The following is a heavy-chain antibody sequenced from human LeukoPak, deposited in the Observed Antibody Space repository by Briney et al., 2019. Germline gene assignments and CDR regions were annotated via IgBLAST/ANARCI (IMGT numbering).Heavy chain of an antibody. CDR1: GFTFSTYA. CDR3: AREPSVLVMGPGVY. J-gene: IGHJ4*02. Sequence: QAGGSLRLSCTASGFTFSTYAMSWVRQAPGKGLEWVSTISGSAGATYSADSVRGRFTISRDNSKHTLSLQMNSLRAEDTAVYYCAREPSVLVMGPGVYWGQGTLVTVSS. V-gene: IGHV3-23*01. CDR2: ISGSAGAT. D-gene: IGHD2-21*01.